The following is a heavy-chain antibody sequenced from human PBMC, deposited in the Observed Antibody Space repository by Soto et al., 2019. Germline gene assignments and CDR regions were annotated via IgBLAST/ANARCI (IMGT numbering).Heavy chain of an antibody. J-gene: IGHJ5*02. CDR3: ATYSSSWSGHNWFDP. D-gene: IGHD6-13*01. V-gene: IGHV4-34*01. CDR1: GGSFSGYY. CDR2: INHSGST. Sequence: SETLSLTCAVYGGSFSGYYWSWIRQPPGKGLEWIGEINHSGSTNYNPSLKSRVTISVDTSKNQFSLKLSSVTAADTAVYYCATYSSSWSGHNWFDPWGQGTLVTVSS.